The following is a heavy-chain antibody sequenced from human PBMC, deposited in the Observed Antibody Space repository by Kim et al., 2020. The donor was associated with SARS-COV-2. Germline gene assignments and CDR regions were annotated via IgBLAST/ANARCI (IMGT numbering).Heavy chain of an antibody. Sequence: GGSLRLSCAASGFIFSDYYMSWIRQAPGKGLEWVSHITIGGSTIYYTDSVKGRFTISRDNAKNSLYLQMSSLRAVDTAVYYCARDVYYDSSCYYHHCYSDLWGRGTLGAVTS. CDR1: GFIFSDYY. D-gene: IGHD3-22*01. CDR2: ITIGGSTI. J-gene: IGHJ2*01. V-gene: IGHV3-11*01. CDR3: ARDVYYDSSCYYHHCYSDL.